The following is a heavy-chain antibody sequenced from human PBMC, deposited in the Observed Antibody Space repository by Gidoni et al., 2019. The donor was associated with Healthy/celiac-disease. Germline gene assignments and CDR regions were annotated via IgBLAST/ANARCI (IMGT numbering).Heavy chain of an antibody. D-gene: IGHD2-21*02. CDR3: AWGDCSGGDCRIDS. V-gene: IGHV3-21*06. CDR1: GFTFSRYS. J-gene: IGHJ4*02. Sequence: EVHLMASGGGLVSPGGSLRLSCEASGFTFSRYSMNWFRQAPGQGLECVSSISSNNNYVYYADSLRGRFTISIDNNINSVFLQMTSLRAEDTALYFCAWGDCSGGDCRIDSWGQGTLITVST. CDR2: ISSNNNYV.